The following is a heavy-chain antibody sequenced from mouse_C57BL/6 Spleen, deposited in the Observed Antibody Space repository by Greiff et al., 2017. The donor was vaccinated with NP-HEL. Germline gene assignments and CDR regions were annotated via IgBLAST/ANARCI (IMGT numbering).Heavy chain of an antibody. Sequence: VHLVESGAELVKPGASVKLSCKASGYTFTSYWMHWVKQRPGQGLEWIGMIHPNSGSTNYNEKFKSKATLTVDKSSSTAYMQLSSLTSEDSAVYYCARGYDGYPYYAMDYWGQGTSVTVSS. CDR3: ARGYDGYPYYAMDY. V-gene: IGHV1-64*01. CDR1: GYTFTSYW. D-gene: IGHD2-3*01. J-gene: IGHJ4*01. CDR2: IHPNSGST.